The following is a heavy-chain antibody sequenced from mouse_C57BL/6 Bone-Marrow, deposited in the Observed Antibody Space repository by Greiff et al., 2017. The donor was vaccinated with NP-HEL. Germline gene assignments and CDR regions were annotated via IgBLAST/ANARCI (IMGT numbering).Heavy chain of an antibody. J-gene: IGHJ2*01. Sequence: EVKVEESGGGLVQPGESLKLSCESNEYEFPSHDMSWVRKTPEKRLALVAAINSDGGSTYYPDTMERRFIISRDNTKKTLYLQMSSLRSEDTALYYCARQPFITTVVAKGYWGQGTTLTVSS. CDR1: EYEFPSHD. CDR3: ARQPFITTVVAKGY. CDR2: INSDGGST. V-gene: IGHV5-2*03. D-gene: IGHD1-1*01.